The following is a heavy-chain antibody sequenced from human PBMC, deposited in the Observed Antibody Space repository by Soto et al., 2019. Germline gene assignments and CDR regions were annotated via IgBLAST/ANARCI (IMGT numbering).Heavy chain of an antibody. CDR1: GFSLSDYW. J-gene: IGHJ5*02. D-gene: IGHD2-2*01. CDR2: ISVDGRDT. CDR3: AGPIYCSSTSCYGDIFVP. V-gene: IGHV3-74*03. Sequence: PGGSLRLSCAASGFSLSDYWMHWVRQVPGKGLLWVSRISVDGRDTTYADSVKGRFTIPRDNAKNTLYLQMDSLRAEDTAVYYCAGPIYCSSTSCYGDIFVPWGQATLVTVSS.